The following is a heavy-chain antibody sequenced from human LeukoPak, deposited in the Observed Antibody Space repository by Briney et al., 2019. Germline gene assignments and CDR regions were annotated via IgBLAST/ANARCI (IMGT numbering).Heavy chain of an antibody. CDR2: ISSSGSTI. CDR3: AKPGDIVVVPAAMLDY. Sequence: GGSLRLSSAASGFTFSDYYMSWIRQAPGKGLEWVSYISSSGSTIYYADSVKGRFTISRDNAKNSLYLQMNSLRAEDTAVYYCAKPGDIVVVPAAMLDYWGQGTLVTVTS. D-gene: IGHD2-2*01. CDR1: GFTFSDYY. J-gene: IGHJ4*02. V-gene: IGHV3-11*01.